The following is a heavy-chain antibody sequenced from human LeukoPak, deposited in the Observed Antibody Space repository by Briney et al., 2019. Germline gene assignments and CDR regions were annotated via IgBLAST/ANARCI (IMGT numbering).Heavy chain of an antibody. CDR1: GDTFTSYG. V-gene: IGHV1-18*01. Sequence: ASVKVSCKASGDTFTSYGISWVRQAPGQGLEWMGWISAYNGNTNYAQKLQGRVTMTTDTSTSTAYMELRSLRSDDTAVYYCARDSHWSLGELSTGIDYWGQGTLVTVSS. D-gene: IGHD3-16*02. CDR2: ISAYNGNT. J-gene: IGHJ4*02. CDR3: ARDSHWSLGELSTGIDY.